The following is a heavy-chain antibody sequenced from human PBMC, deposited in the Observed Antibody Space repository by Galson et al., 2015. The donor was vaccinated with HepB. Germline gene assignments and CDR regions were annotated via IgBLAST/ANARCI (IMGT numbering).Heavy chain of an antibody. Sequence: SLRLSCAGSGFIFEDYGMHWVRRVPGKGLEWVSGISSNSVGIVYADSVKGRFTISRDNANNSLYLQMNGLRAEDTAFYYCTKDSPISGYLRGGFDFWGQGTLVTVSS. CDR2: ISSNSVGI. D-gene: IGHD3-22*01. V-gene: IGHV3-9*01. CDR3: TKDSPISGYLRGGFDF. CDR1: GFIFEDYG. J-gene: IGHJ3*01.